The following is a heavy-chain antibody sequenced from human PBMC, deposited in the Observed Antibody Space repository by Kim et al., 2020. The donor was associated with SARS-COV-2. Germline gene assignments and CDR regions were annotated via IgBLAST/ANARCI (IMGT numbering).Heavy chain of an antibody. Sequence: SETLSLTCAVYGGSFSGYYWSWIRQPPGKGLEWIGEINHSGSTNYNPSLKSRVTISVDTSKNQFSLKLSSVTAADTAVYYCARAGYGSGSYPFRYWGQGTLVTVSS. CDR2: INHSGST. D-gene: IGHD3-10*01. J-gene: IGHJ4*02. CDR1: GGSFSGYY. CDR3: ARAGYGSGSYPFRY. V-gene: IGHV4-34*01.